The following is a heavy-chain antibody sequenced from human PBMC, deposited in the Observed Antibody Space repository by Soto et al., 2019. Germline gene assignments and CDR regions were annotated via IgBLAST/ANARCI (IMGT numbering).Heavy chain of an antibody. CDR1: GGTFSSYA. V-gene: IGHV1-69*06. Sequence: QVQLVQSGAEVKKPGSSVKVSCKASGGTFSSYAISWVRQAPGQGLEWMGGIIPIFGTANYAQKFQGRVTITADKSTSTAYVELSSLRSEDTAVYYCARRLDCSGGSCYPGAWFDPWGQGTLVTVSS. CDR2: IIPIFGTA. J-gene: IGHJ5*02. CDR3: ARRLDCSGGSCYPGAWFDP. D-gene: IGHD2-15*01.